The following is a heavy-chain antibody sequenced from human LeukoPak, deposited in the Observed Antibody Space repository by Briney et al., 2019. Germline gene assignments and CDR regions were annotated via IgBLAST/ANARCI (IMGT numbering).Heavy chain of an antibody. Sequence: GSLRLSCAVSGLTYSAQYMSWIRQPPGKGLEWIGYIYYSGSTNYNPSLKSRVTISVDTSKNQFSLKLSSVTAADTAVYYCARFIDYYDSSGYQYYFDYWGQGTLVTVSS. D-gene: IGHD3-22*01. CDR3: ARFIDYYDSSGYQYYFDY. V-gene: IGHV4-59*08. J-gene: IGHJ4*02. CDR2: IYYSGST. CDR1: GLTYSAQY.